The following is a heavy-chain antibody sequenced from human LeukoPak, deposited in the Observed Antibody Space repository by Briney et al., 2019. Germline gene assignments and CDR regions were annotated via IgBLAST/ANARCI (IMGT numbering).Heavy chain of an antibody. Sequence: ASVKVSCKASGYTFSGYYMHWVRQAPGQGLEWMGWINPNSGGTNYAQKFQGRVTMTRDTSISTAYMELSRLRSDDTAVYYCARDRGPVVGATGYWGQGTLVTVSS. D-gene: IGHD1-26*01. CDR3: ARDRGPVVGATGY. CDR1: GYTFSGYY. CDR2: INPNSGGT. J-gene: IGHJ4*02. V-gene: IGHV1-2*02.